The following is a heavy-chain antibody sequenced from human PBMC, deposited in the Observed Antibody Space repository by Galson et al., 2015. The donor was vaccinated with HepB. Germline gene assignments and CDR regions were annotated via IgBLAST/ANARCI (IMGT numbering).Heavy chain of an antibody. CDR3: AKSGFTRGWPGGWFDP. CDR1: GFPFSDYH. J-gene: IGHJ5*02. V-gene: IGHV3-23*01. D-gene: IGHD6-25*01. Sequence: SLRLSCAASGFPFSDYHMNWVRQAPGRGLEWVSGISESGVIIYYADSVKGRFTLSRDNSENTLYLQMNSLRVDDTAVYYCAKSGFTRGWPGGWFDPRGPGTLVTVFS. CDR2: ISESGVII.